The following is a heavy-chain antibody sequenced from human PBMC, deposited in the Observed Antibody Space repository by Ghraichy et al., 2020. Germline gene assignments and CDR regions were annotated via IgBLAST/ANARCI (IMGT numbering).Heavy chain of an antibody. J-gene: IGHJ4*02. CDR2: ISGSGGST. CDR1: GFTFSSYA. Sequence: GESLNISCAASGFTFSSYAMSWVRQAPGKGLEWVSAISGSGGSTYYADSVKGRFTISRDNSKNTLYLQMNSLRAEDTAVYYCASKIYPYSSSSRGSLGFDYWGQGTLVTVSS. D-gene: IGHD6-6*01. V-gene: IGHV3-23*01. CDR3: ASKIYPYSSSSRGSLGFDY.